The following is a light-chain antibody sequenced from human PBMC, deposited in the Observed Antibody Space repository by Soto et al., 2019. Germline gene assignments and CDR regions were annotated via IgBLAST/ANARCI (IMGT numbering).Light chain of an antibody. V-gene: IGKV1-5*03. Sequence: QSPSSWLALVRDRRTITCRAGQHISSRWAGYQQKPGKDAKLLIYYASTLHSGVPSTFSGGGSGTEFTLTISSLQPDDFATYYCQQYNSYSWTFGQGTKVDIK. J-gene: IGKJ1*01. CDR3: QQYNSYSWT. CDR2: YAS. CDR1: QHISSR.